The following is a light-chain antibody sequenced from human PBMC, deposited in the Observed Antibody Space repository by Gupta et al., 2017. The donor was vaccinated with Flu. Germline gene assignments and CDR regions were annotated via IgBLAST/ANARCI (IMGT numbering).Light chain of an antibody. Sequence: SYVLTQPPSVSVAPGQTASVTCGGSNIKTKSVHWYQQKPGQAPVLVVYDDNDRPSGIPERFSGSNSGNTATLTISGVEAGDEADYYCQVWDSSNDDYVFGGGTMVIVL. V-gene: IGLV3-21*02. CDR2: DDN. J-gene: IGLJ1*01. CDR1: NIKTKS. CDR3: QVWDSSNDDYV.